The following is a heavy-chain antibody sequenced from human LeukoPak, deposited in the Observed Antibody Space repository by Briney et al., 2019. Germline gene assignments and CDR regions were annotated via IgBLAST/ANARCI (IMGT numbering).Heavy chain of an antibody. D-gene: IGHD4-17*01. J-gene: IGHJ4*02. CDR1: GASISRSDYF. CDR2: IYYSGST. Sequence: SETLSLTCTVSGASISRSDYFWGWIRQPPGKGLEWIGSIYYSGSTYYSPSLKGRVTISVDTSKNQFSLKLKSVTAADTAVYYCARSSEYGDPFNYWGQGTLVTVSS. V-gene: IGHV4-39*01. CDR3: ARSSEYGDPFNY.